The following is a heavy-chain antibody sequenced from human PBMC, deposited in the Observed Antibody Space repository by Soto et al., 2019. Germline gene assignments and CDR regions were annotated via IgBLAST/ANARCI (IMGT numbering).Heavy chain of an antibody. Sequence: GASVKVSCKASGGTFSSYAISWVRQAPGQGLEWMGGIIPIFGTANYAQKFQGRVTITADESTSTAYMELSSLRSEDTAVYYCARDSDIVVVVAATGGAFDIWGQGTMVTVSS. J-gene: IGHJ3*02. CDR3: ARDSDIVVVVAATGGAFDI. CDR2: IIPIFGTA. V-gene: IGHV1-69*13. D-gene: IGHD2-15*01. CDR1: GGTFSSYA.